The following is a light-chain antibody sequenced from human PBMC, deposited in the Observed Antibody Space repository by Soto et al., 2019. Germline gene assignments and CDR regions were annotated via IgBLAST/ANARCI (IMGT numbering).Light chain of an antibody. J-gene: IGKJ5*01. V-gene: IGKV3-15*01. CDR1: QSVSSN. CDR2: GAS. Sequence: EIVMTQSPAPLSVSPGERATLSCRASQSVSSNLAWYQQKPGQAPRLLIYGASTRATGLPARFGGSGSGTEFTLTISSLQSEDFAVYYCQQYNNWPPQITFGQGTRLEIK. CDR3: QQYNNWPPQIT.